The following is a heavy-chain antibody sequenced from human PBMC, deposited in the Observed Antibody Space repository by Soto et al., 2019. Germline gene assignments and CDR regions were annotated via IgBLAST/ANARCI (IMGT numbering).Heavy chain of an antibody. Sequence: QLLLQESGSGLVEPSQTLSLTCAVSGSSITSGTYSWGWIRQPPGKTLEWIGYTYHNGGTYYNPSLQSRVTXXVXGXXNQFSLKLTSVTAADTAVSFCARGDGYGTYVWFDPWGQGTLVTVSS. CDR3: ARGDGYGTYVWFDP. CDR1: GSSITSGTYS. CDR2: TYHNGGT. V-gene: IGHV4-30-2*01. D-gene: IGHD5-12*01. J-gene: IGHJ5*02.